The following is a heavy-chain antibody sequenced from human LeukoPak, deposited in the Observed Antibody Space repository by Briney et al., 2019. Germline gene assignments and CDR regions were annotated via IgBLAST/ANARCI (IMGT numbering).Heavy chain of an antibody. J-gene: IGHJ4*02. D-gene: IGHD2-15*01. CDR1: GFTLSSYW. Sequence: PGGSLRLSCAASGFTLSSYWLHWVRQAPGKGLVWVSRISDADGSIADYADSVRGRFTISRDTAKNTLYLEMSSLGAEDTAVYYCARDLSGYSDYWGQGTLVTVSS. CDR2: ISDADGSIA. V-gene: IGHV3-74*01. CDR3: ARDLSGYSDY.